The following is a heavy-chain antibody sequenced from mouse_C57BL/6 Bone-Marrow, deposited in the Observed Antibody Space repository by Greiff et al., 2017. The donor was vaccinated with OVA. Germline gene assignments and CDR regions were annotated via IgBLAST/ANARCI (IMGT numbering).Heavy chain of an antibody. CDR3: AREGQLRLRPYYFDY. D-gene: IGHD3-2*02. CDR1: GYTFTGYW. Sequence: VKLQESGAELMKPGASVKLSCKATGYTFTGYWIEWVKQRPGHGLEWIGEILPGSGSTNYNEKVKGKATFTADTSANTAYMQISSLTTEDSAIYYCAREGQLRLRPYYFDYWGQGTTLTVSS. V-gene: IGHV1-9*01. J-gene: IGHJ2*01. CDR2: ILPGSGST.